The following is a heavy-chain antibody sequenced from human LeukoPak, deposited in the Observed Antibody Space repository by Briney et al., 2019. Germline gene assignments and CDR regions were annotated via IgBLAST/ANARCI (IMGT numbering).Heavy chain of an antibody. J-gene: IGHJ3*01. V-gene: IGHV3-23*01. Sequence: GGSLRLSCSASGFIFNNYAMSWVRQAPGKGLEWVAAISGTTTGTHYSDSVKGRFIISRDNSEKTLYLQMNNLRAEDTAIYYCVKDGEWTFDVWGQGTMVTVS. CDR3: VKDGEWTFDV. D-gene: IGHD3-3*01. CDR2: ISGTTTGT. CDR1: GFIFNNYA.